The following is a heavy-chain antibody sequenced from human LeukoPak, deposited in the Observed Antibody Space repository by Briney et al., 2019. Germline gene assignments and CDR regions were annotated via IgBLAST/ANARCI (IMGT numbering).Heavy chain of an antibody. CDR2: ISGSGTST. CDR3: ARDLRSSGYYAFDY. D-gene: IGHD3-22*01. CDR1: GFTFSSYG. J-gene: IGHJ4*02. Sequence: GGSLRLSCAASGFTFSSYGMNWVRQAPGKGLEWVSTISGSGTSTYYADSVKGRFTISRDNAKNSLYLQMNSLRAEDTAVYYCARDLRSSGYYAFDYWGQGTLVTVSS. V-gene: IGHV3-23*01.